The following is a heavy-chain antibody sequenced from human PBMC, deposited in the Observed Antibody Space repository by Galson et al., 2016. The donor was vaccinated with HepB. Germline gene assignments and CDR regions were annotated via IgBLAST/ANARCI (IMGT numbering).Heavy chain of an antibody. CDR2: ITGSGTVL. Sequence: SLRLSCAASGFTFGDSYMSWIRQAPGKGLEWISCITGSGTVLFYADSVKGRFTISRDKAKNSPYLQMNSLRAEDTAVYYCAREQVPPAWESYYYSYYYGLDVWGQGTTVTVSS. V-gene: IGHV3-11*01. J-gene: IGHJ6*02. CDR1: GFTFGDSY. D-gene: IGHD2-2*01. CDR3: AREQVPPAWESYYYSYYYGLDV.